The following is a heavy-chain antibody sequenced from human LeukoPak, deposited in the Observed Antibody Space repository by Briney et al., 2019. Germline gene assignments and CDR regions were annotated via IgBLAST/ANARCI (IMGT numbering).Heavy chain of an antibody. CDR1: GFTFGKYW. J-gene: IGHJ6*02. CDR2: IKLDGSEK. V-gene: IGHV3-7*03. CDR3: ARVSPAYDFWSGYYGSRHYYGMDV. Sequence: GGSLRLSCVASGFTFGKYWMSWVRQAPGKGLEWVANIKLDGSEKNYVDSVKGRFTISRDNTKNSLYLQMNSLRAEDTAVYYCARVSPAYDFWSGYYGSRHYYGMDVWGQGTTVTVSS. D-gene: IGHD3-3*01.